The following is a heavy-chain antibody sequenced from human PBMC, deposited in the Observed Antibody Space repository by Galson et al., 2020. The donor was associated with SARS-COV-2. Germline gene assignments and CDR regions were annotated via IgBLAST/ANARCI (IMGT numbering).Heavy chain of an antibody. CDR1: GGSISSGGYY. CDR3: ARRGVVVPAARAFDY. Sequence: SETLSLTCTVSGGSISSGGYYWSWIRQHPGKGLEWIGYIYYSGSTYYNPSLKSRVTISVDTSKNQFSLKLSSVTAADTAVYYCARRGVVVPAARAFDYWGQGTLVTVSS. V-gene: IGHV4-31*03. D-gene: IGHD2-2*01. CDR2: IYYSGST. J-gene: IGHJ4*02.